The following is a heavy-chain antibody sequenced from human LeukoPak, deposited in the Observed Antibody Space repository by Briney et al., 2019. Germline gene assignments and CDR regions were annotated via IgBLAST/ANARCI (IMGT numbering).Heavy chain of an antibody. D-gene: IGHD2-2*01. V-gene: IGHV4-61*02. Sequence: SSETLSLTCTVSGGPISSGSYYWSWIRQPAGKGLEWIGRIYTSGSTNYNPSLKSRVTISVDTSKNQFSLKLSSVTAADTAVYYCATELVVPAAGRGPYFDYWGQGTLVTVSS. J-gene: IGHJ4*02. CDR1: GGPISSGSYY. CDR2: IYTSGST. CDR3: ATELVVPAAGRGPYFDY.